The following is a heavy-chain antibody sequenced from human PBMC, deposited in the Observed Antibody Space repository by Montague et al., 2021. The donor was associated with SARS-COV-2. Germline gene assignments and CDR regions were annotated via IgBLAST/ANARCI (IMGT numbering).Heavy chain of an antibody. CDR2: IYYSGTT. J-gene: IGHJ4*02. CDR1: GGSISSSNYY. D-gene: IGHD6-19*01. V-gene: IGHV4-39*01. CDR3: ARETYTSGWFKQFDY. Sequence: SETLSLTCTVSGGSISSSNYYWGWIRQPPGKGLEWIGSIYYSGTTYYNPSLQSRVTISVDTSKKQFSPKLSSVTAADTAVYYCARETYTSGWFKQFDYWGQGTLVTVSS.